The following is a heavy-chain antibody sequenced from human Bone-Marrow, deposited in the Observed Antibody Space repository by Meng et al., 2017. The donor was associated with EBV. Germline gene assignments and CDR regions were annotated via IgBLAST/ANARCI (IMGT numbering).Heavy chain of an antibody. D-gene: IGHD3-16*01. V-gene: IGHV1-8*01. CDR2: MNPNSGNT. CDR3: ARGTYDRPIDP. J-gene: IGHJ5*02. Sequence: QVHLVQCGAKLKSPGAPETVSCKASGYTFTSRVIHWCRKANGKELEWMGWMNPNSGNTGYAQKFQDRVTMTRNTSISTAYMELSSLRSEDTAVYYCARGTYDRPIDPWGQGTLVTVSS. CDR1: GYTFTSRV.